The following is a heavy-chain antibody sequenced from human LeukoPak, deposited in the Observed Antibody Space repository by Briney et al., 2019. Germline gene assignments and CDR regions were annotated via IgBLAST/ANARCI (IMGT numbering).Heavy chain of an antibody. CDR2: INHNGNVN. CDR3: ARGGGLDV. D-gene: IGHD3-16*01. V-gene: IGHV3-7*03. CDR1: GFTFSSYW. J-gene: IGHJ6*02. Sequence: GGSLRLSCAASGFTFSSYWMDWARQAPGKGLELVASINHNGNVNYYVDSVKGRFTISRDNAKNSLYLQMSNLRAEDTAVYFCARGGGLDVWGQGATVTVSS.